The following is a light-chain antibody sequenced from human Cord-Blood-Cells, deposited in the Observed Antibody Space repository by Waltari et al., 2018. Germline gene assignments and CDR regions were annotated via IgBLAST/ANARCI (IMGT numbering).Light chain of an antibody. V-gene: IGKV1-5*03. CDR3: QQYNSYSRT. Sequence: DIQMTPSPSTLSASVGDRVPITCRASQSISSWLAWYQQKPGKAPKLLIYKAASLESGGPSRFSGSGSGTEFTLTISSLQPDDFATYYGQQYNSYSRTFGQGTKVEIK. J-gene: IGKJ1*01. CDR1: QSISSW. CDR2: KAA.